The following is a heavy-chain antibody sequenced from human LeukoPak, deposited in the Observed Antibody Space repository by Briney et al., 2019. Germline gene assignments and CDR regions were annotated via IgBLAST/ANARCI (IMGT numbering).Heavy chain of an antibody. D-gene: IGHD3-10*01. Sequence: SETLSLTCTVSGGSISSYYWSWIRQPPGKGLEWIGYIYYSGSTNYNHSLKSRVTISVDTSKNQFSLKLSSVTAADTAVYYCASTYYYGSGSFPYLYYYGMDVWGQGTTVTVSS. J-gene: IGHJ6*02. V-gene: IGHV4-59*08. CDR1: GGSISSYY. CDR3: ASTYYYGSGSFPYLYYYGMDV. CDR2: IYYSGST.